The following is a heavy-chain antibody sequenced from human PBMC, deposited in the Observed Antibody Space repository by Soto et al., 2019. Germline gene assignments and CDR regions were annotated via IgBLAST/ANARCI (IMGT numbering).Heavy chain of an antibody. V-gene: IGHV1-8*01. CDR3: ARGPLVEGVYYYYYMDV. D-gene: IGHD6-6*01. CDR1: GYTFTRYD. Sequence: ASVKVSCKASGYTFTRYDINWVRQATGQGLEWMGWMNPNSGNTGYAQKFQGRVTMTRNTSISTAYMELSSLRSEDTAVYYCARGPLVEGVYYYYYMDVWGKGTMVTVSS. J-gene: IGHJ6*03. CDR2: MNPNSGNT.